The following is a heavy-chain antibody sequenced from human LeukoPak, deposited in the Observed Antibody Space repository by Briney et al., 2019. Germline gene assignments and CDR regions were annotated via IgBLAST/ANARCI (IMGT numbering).Heavy chain of an antibody. CDR1: GYTFTSYG. CDR2: ISAYNGNT. CDR3: ARGGVLRFLEWLFSGFDP. D-gene: IGHD3-3*01. Sequence: ASVKVSCKASGYTFTSYGISWVRQAPGQGLEWMGWISAYNGNTNYAQKLQGRVTMTTDTSTSTAYMELRSLRSDDTAVYYCARGGVLRFLEWLFSGFDPWGQGTLVTVSS. J-gene: IGHJ5*02. V-gene: IGHV1-18*01.